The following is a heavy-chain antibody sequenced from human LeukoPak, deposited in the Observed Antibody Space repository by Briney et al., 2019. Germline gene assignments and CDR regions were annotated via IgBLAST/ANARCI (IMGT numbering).Heavy chain of an antibody. D-gene: IGHD3-22*01. CDR1: GFAFSSYW. J-gene: IGHJ4*02. CDR3: ARVGNYYDSSGYYLSFDY. CDR2: IKQDGSEK. V-gene: IGHV3-7*03. Sequence: TGGSLRLSCAASGFAFSSYWMSWVRQAPGKGLEWVASIKQDGSEKYYVDSVKGRFTISRDNAKNSLYLQMNSLRAEDTAVYYCARVGNYYDSSGYYLSFDYWGQGTLVTVSS.